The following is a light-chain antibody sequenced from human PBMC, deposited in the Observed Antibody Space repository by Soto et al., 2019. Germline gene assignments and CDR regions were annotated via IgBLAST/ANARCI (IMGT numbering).Light chain of an antibody. Sequence: DIQVTQSPPSVSASVGDRVTITCRASQDISSWLVWYQQKPGKAPKVLIYAASSLQSGVPSRFSGSGSGTDFTPTISSLQSEDFATYYCQQAYSFPWTFGQGTKVEIK. CDR2: AAS. V-gene: IGKV1-12*01. J-gene: IGKJ1*01. CDR1: QDISSW. CDR3: QQAYSFPWT.